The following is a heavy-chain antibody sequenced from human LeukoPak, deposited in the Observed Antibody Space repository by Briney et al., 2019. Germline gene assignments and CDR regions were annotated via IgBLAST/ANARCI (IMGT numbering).Heavy chain of an antibody. Sequence: GGSLRLSCAASGFTFSSYAMGWVRQAPGKGLEWVSAISGSGGSTYYADSVKGRFTISRDNSKNTLYLQMNSLRAEDTAVYYCAKLYCSGGSCYYYFDYWGQGTLVTVSS. V-gene: IGHV3-23*01. J-gene: IGHJ4*02. CDR3: AKLYCSGGSCYYYFDY. CDR2: ISGSGGST. CDR1: GFTFSSYA. D-gene: IGHD2-15*01.